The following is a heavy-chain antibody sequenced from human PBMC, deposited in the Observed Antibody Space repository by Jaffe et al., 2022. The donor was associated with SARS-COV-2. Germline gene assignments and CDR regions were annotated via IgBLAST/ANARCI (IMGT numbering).Heavy chain of an antibody. CDR2: IYYSGST. V-gene: IGHV4-39*01. CDR1: GGSISSSSYY. CDR3: ARISGILTGYSYYFDY. J-gene: IGHJ4*02. D-gene: IGHD3-9*01. Sequence: QLQLQESGPGLVKPSETLSLTCTVSGGSISSSSYYWGWIRQPPGKGLEWIGSIYYSGSTSHNPSLKSRVTISVDTSKNQFSLKLSSVTAADTAVYYCARISGILTGYSYYFDYWGQGTLVTVSS.